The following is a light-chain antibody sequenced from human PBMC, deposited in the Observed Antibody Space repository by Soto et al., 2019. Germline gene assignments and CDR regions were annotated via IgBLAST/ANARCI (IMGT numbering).Light chain of an antibody. CDR1: QSVSSN. CDR2: GAS. CDR3: QQYNNRPPFT. J-gene: IGKJ3*01. V-gene: IGKV3-15*01. Sequence: EIVMTQSPATLSVSPGERATLSYRASQSVSSNLAWYQQKPGQAPRLLIYGASTRATCIPDRFSGSGSGTEFTLPISSLQSEDFAVYYCQQYNNRPPFTFGPGTKVDIK.